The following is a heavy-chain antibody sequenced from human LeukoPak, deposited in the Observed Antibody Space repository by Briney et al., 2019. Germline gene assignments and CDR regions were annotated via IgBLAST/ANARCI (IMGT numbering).Heavy chain of an antibody. J-gene: IGHJ6*03. Sequence: SQTLSLTCTVSGGSISSGSYYWSWIRQPAGKGLEWIGRIYTSGSTNYNPSLKSRVTISVDTSKNQFSLKLSSVTAADTAVYYCARGNPYYDFWSGYYTHYYYMDVWGKGTTVTVSS. CDR3: ARGNPYYDFWSGYYTHYYYMDV. CDR2: IYTSGST. D-gene: IGHD3-3*01. CDR1: GGSISSGSYY. V-gene: IGHV4-61*02.